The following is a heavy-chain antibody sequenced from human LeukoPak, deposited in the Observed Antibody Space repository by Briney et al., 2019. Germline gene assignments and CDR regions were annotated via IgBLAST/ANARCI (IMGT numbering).Heavy chain of an antibody. J-gene: IGHJ4*02. D-gene: IGHD5-24*01. Sequence: GGSLRLSSAASGFTFSSYAMSWVRQAPGEGLEWVSAISGSGGSTYYADSVKGRFTISRDNSKNTLYLQMNSRTAEDTAAYDCAIDPEMATIQGPFDYWGQGTLVTVSS. CDR1: GFTFSSYA. CDR2: ISGSGGST. CDR3: AIDPEMATIQGPFDY. V-gene: IGHV3-23*01.